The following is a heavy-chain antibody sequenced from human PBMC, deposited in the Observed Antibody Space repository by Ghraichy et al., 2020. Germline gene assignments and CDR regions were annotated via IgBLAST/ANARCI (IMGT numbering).Heavy chain of an antibody. CDR2: IIPIFGTA. Sequence: SVKVSCKASGGTFSSYAISWVRQAPGQGLEWMGGIIPIFGTANYAQKFQGRVTITADESTSTAYMELSSLRSEDTAVYYCASRLDGYNYGGYWGQGTLVTVSS. J-gene: IGHJ4*02. D-gene: IGHD5-24*01. CDR1: GGTFSSYA. CDR3: ASRLDGYNYGGY. V-gene: IGHV1-69*13.